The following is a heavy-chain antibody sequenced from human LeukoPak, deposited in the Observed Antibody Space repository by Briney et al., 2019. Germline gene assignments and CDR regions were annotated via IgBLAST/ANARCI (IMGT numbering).Heavy chain of an antibody. Sequence: GGSLRLSCAASGFGFSNYAMHWVRQAPGKGPEWVAVISYDGSTQYYADSVKGRFTISRDNSKNTLSLQMNSLRAEDTAVYYCARDEYGMDVWGQGTTVTVSS. CDR3: ARDEYGMDV. V-gene: IGHV3-30-3*01. CDR1: GFGFSNYA. CDR2: ISYDGSTQ. J-gene: IGHJ6*02.